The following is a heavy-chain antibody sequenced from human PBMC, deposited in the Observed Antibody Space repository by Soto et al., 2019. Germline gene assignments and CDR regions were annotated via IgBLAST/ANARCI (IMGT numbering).Heavy chain of an antibody. Sequence: GESLKISCHASGFTFSTFWIGWVRQMPGKGLEWMGIIYPGDSDTRYSPSFQGQVIISADKSTRTAYLLWSSLKASDTAMYYCARRDTAMAHFDYWGQGTLVTVSS. CDR1: GFTFSTFW. CDR2: IYPGDSDT. J-gene: IGHJ4*02. V-gene: IGHV5-51*01. CDR3: ARRDTAMAHFDY. D-gene: IGHD5-18*01.